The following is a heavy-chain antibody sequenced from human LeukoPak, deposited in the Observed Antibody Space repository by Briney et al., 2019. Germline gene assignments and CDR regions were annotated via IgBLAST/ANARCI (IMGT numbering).Heavy chain of an antibody. Sequence: SGGSLRLSCAASGLTFRAYGMSWVRQAPGKGLEWVSTISGSGDSTYYADSVKGRFTISRDNSKNTLYLQMNSLRAEDTAVYFCARDYFGSGTYYPYQYYGMDVWGQGTTVTVSS. V-gene: IGHV3-23*01. CDR3: ARDYFGSGTYYPYQYYGMDV. CDR2: ISGSGDST. CDR1: GLTFRAYG. D-gene: IGHD3-10*01. J-gene: IGHJ6*02.